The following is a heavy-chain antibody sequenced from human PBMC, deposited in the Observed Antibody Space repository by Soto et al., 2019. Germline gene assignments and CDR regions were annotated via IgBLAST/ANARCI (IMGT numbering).Heavy chain of an antibody. CDR3: TTGQRPIRFLEWLSRYYFDF. J-gene: IGHJ4*02. Sequence: QVQLVQSGAEVKKPGASVKVSCTVSGYTLSELSMHWVRQAPGKGLEWMGGFDPEDGKTTYAQKFQGRVTMTEETPTNTAYMELSGLRSEDTAVYYCTTGQRPIRFLEWLSRYYFDFWGQGTLVTVSS. CDR2: FDPEDGKT. CDR1: GYTLSELS. V-gene: IGHV1-24*01. D-gene: IGHD3-3*01.